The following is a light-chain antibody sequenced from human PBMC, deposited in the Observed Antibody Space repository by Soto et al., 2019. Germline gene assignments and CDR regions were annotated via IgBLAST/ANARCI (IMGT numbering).Light chain of an antibody. Sequence: NFMLAQPHSVSESPGKTVTISCTGSSGTVVTNYVQWYQQRPGSAPTTVIYEDNQRPSGVPARFSGSIDRSSNSASLTISGLKTEDEADYYCQSSDSRNHVVFGGGTKVTVL. CDR2: EDN. CDR3: QSSDSRNHVV. CDR1: SGTVVTNY. J-gene: IGLJ2*01. V-gene: IGLV6-57*02.